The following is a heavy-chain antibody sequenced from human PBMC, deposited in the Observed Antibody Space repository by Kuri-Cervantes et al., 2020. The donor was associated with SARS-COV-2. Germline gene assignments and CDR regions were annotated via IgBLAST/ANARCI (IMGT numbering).Heavy chain of an antibody. CDR3: ARDRRVGASRPTHFDY. J-gene: IGHJ4*02. CDR1: GFTFSSYA. V-gene: IGHV3-23*01. CDR2: ISGSGGST. Sequence: GESLKISCAASGFTFSSYAMSWVRQAPGKGLEWVSAISGSGGSTYYADSVKGRFTISRDNSKNTLYLQMNSLRTEDTAVYYCARDRRVGASRPTHFDYWGQGTLVTVSS. D-gene: IGHD1-26*01.